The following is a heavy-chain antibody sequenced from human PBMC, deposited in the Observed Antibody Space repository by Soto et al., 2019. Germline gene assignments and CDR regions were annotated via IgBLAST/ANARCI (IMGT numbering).Heavy chain of an antibody. Sequence: QLQLQESGPGLVKPSETLSLTCTVSGGSISSSSYYWGWIRQPPGKGLEWIGSIYYSGSTYYNPSLKSRVTTSVDTSKNQFSLKLSSVTAADTAVYYCASPWVVPAAMRSGWFDPWGQGTLVTVSS. CDR2: IYYSGST. J-gene: IGHJ5*02. CDR3: ASPWVVPAAMRSGWFDP. D-gene: IGHD2-2*01. CDR1: GGSISSSSYY. V-gene: IGHV4-39*01.